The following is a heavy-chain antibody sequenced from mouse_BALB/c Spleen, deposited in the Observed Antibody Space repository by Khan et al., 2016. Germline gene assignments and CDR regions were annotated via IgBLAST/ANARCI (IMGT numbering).Heavy chain of an antibody. J-gene: IGHJ4*01. D-gene: IGHD2-4*01. V-gene: IGHV6-6*01. CDR2: IRSKANNLAT. CDR3: TRRAYDYGGGCCAMDY. Sequence: EVKLEVSGGGLVQPGGSMKLSCAASGFTFSDAWMDWVRQSPEKGLEWVAEIRSKANNLATYYAESVKGRFTISRDDSKSSVYLQMNSLRAEDTGIYCGTRRAYDYGGGCCAMDYWGQGTSVTVSS. CDR1: GFTFSDAW.